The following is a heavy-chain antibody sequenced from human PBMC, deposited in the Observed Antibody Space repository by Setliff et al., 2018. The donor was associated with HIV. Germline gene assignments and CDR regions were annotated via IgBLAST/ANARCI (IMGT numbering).Heavy chain of an antibody. V-gene: IGHV1-2*02. J-gene: IGHJ3*02. CDR3: AREPIGGDDAFDI. D-gene: IGHD2-21*02. Sequence: ASVKVSCKASGYTFTGYYMHWVRQAPGQGLEWMGWINPNSGGTNYAQKFQGRVTITRDTSATTAYMELSGLRSEDTAIFYCAREPIGGDDAFDIWGQGTMVTVSS. CDR1: GYTFTGYY. CDR2: INPNSGGT.